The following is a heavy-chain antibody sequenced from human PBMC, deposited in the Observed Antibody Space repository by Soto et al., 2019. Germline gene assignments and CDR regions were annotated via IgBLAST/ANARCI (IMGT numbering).Heavy chain of an antibody. D-gene: IGHD1-26*01. J-gene: IGHJ4*02. CDR2: ISDTSSST. Sequence: PGGSLRLSCAASGFTFSDYYMSWIRQAPGKGLEWVSYISDTSSSTNYADSVKGRFTISRDNSKNTLYLQMNSLRAEDTAVYYCAKGRVGATFVFDYWGQGTLVTVSS. CDR1: GFTFSDYY. CDR3: AKGRVGATFVFDY. V-gene: IGHV3-11*05.